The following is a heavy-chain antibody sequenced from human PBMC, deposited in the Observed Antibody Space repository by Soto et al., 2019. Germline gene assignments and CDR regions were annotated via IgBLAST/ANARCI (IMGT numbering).Heavy chain of an antibody. V-gene: IGHV3-21*02. J-gene: IGHJ6*02. CDR2: ISSGSSDT. CDR1: GFTFSRVS. Sequence: EVQLVESEGGLVKPGESLRLSCEASGFTFSRVSMNWVRQVPGKGLEWVASISSGSSDTWYADSVKGRFIISRDNAQNSLFLQMNSLRDEDTAVYYCARPGEGALFYYAMDVWGQGTTVTVSS. CDR3: ARPGEGALFYYAMDV. D-gene: IGHD3-16*01.